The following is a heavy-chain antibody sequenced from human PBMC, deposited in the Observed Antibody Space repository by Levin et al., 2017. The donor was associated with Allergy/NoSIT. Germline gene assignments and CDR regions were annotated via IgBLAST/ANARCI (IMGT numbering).Heavy chain of an antibody. CDR3: ARDQRVVRGVIIPPEPYFDY. J-gene: IGHJ4*02. CDR1: GFTFSSYA. Sequence: GESLKISCAASGFTFSSYAMHWVRQAPGKGLEWVAVISYDGSNKYYADSVKGRFTISRDNSKNTLYLQMNSLRAEDTAVYYCARDQRVVRGVIIPPEPYFDYWGQGTLVTVSS. V-gene: IGHV3-30-3*01. D-gene: IGHD3-10*01. CDR2: ISYDGSNK.